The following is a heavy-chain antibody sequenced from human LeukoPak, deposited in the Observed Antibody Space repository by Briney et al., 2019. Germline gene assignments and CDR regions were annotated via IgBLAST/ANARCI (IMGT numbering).Heavy chain of an antibody. J-gene: IGHJ5*02. Sequence: ASVKVSCKASGYTFTSYYIHWVRQAPGQGLEWMGIIIPSGGSTSYAQKFQDRVTMTRDTSTSTVYMELNSLRSEDTAVYYCARYSFPGVVKWFDPWGQGTLVTVSS. CDR2: IIPSGGST. D-gene: IGHD3-3*01. V-gene: IGHV1-46*01. CDR3: ARYSFPGVVKWFDP. CDR1: GYTFTSYY.